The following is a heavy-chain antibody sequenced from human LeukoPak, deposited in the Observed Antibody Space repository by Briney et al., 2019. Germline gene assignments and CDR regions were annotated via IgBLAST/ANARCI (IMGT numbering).Heavy chain of an antibody. V-gene: IGHV4-38-2*01. J-gene: IGHJ4*02. D-gene: IGHD6-13*01. Sequence: SETLSLTCAVSGYSISSSYYWGWIRQPPGKGLEWIGSIYHSGSTYYNPSLKSRVTISVDTSKNQFSLKLSSVTAADTAVYYCASSIAAAGTVYFDCWGQGTLVTVSS. CDR3: ASSIAAAGTVYFDC. CDR2: IYHSGST. CDR1: GYSISSSYY.